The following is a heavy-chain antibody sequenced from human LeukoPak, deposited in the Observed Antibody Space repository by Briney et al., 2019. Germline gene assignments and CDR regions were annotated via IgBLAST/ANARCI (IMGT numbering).Heavy chain of an antibody. CDR1: GGTFSSYA. CDR3: ARGRGYDSHYFDY. CDR2: IIPIFGTA. J-gene: IGHJ4*02. Sequence: SVKVSCKASGGTFSSYAISWVRQAPGQGHEWMGGIIPIFGTANYAQKFQGRVTITTDESTSTAYMELSSQRSEDTAVYYCARGRGYDSHYFDYWGQGTLVTVSS. D-gene: IGHD5-12*01. V-gene: IGHV1-69*05.